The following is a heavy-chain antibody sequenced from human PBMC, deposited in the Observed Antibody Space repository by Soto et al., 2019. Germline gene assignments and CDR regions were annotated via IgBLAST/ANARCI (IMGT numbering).Heavy chain of an antibody. CDR3: ARGSSTIVGSTGFDY. Sequence: QVQLVESGGGVVQPGRSLRLSCAASGFTFSSYGLHWVRQAPGKGLEWVALIWYDGNNIYYADSVKGRFTISRDNSKNSLYLQMNSLRAEDTAVYHCARGSSTIVGSTGFDYWGQGTLVTVSS. CDR1: GFTFSSYG. CDR2: IWYDGNNI. V-gene: IGHV3-33*01. J-gene: IGHJ4*02. D-gene: IGHD1-26*01.